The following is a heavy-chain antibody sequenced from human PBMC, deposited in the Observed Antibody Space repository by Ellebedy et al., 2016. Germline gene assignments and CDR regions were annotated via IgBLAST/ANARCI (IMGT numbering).Heavy chain of an antibody. V-gene: IGHV1-69*06. J-gene: IGHJ6*02. CDR3: ASYHYYYYYGMDV. Sequence: SVKVSXXASGGTLSSYAISWVRQAPGQGLEWMGGIIPIFGTANYAQKFQGRVTITADKSTSTAYMELSSLRSEDTAVYYCASYHYYYYYGMDVWGQGTTVTVSS. CDR2: IIPIFGTA. CDR1: GGTLSSYA.